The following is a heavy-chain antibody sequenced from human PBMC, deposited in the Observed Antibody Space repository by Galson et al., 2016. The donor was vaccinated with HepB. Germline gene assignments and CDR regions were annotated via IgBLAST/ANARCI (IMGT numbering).Heavy chain of an antibody. Sequence: SVKVSCKASGFTFTTYDINWVRQATGQGLEWLGWMIPNSGTTGYAQKFQGRVTMTRNTSISTAYMELSSLRSEDTAVYYCARGRYCSGGSCYGGSDYWGQGALVTVSS. V-gene: IGHV1-8*01. CDR3: ARGRYCSGGSCYGGSDY. CDR1: GFTFTTYD. D-gene: IGHD2-15*01. J-gene: IGHJ4*02. CDR2: MIPNSGTT.